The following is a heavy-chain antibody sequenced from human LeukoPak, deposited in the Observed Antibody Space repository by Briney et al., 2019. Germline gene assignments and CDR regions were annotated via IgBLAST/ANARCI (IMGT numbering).Heavy chain of an antibody. V-gene: IGHV1-69*02. Sequence: SVKVSCKASGGTFSSYTISWVRQAPGQGLEWMGRIIPILGIANYAQKFQGRVTITTDKSTSTAYMELSSLRSEDTAAYSCPRHASTYLCNVAWTFDIWGQGTMASVSS. CDR2: IIPILGIA. D-gene: IGHD2-2*01. CDR3: PRHASTYLCNVAWTFDI. J-gene: IGHJ3*02. CDR1: GGTFSSYT.